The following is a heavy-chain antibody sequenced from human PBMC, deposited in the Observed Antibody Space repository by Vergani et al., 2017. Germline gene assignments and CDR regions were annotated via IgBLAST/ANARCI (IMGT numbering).Heavy chain of an antibody. Sequence: QVQLVQSGAEVKKPGSSVKVSCKASGGTFSSYAISWVRQAPGQGLEWMGGINAGNGNTKYSQKFQGRVTITRDTSASTAYMELSSLRSEDTAVYYCARASIAAAGTLDYWGQGTLVTVSS. CDR1: GGTFSSYA. J-gene: IGHJ4*02. CDR2: INAGNGNT. V-gene: IGHV1-3*01. CDR3: ARASIAAAGTLDY. D-gene: IGHD6-13*01.